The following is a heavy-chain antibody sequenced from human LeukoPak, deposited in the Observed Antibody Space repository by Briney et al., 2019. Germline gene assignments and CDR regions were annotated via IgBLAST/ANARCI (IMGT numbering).Heavy chain of an antibody. CDR2: LSGSGAGT. J-gene: IGHJ4*02. V-gene: IGHV3-23*01. D-gene: IGHD3-3*01. CDR3: AKAELGVDTFFDY. CDR1: GFTFSDYA. Sequence: GGSLRLSCAASGFTFSDYALGWVRQAPGRGLEWVATLSGSGAGTYYSDSVQGRFTISRDNSKRTLFQQMNSLRAEDTAFYYCAKAELGVDTFFDYWGQGTLVTVSS.